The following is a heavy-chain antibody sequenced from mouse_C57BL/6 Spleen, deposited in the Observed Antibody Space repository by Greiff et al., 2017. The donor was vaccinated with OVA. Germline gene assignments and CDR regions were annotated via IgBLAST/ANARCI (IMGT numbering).Heavy chain of an antibody. V-gene: IGHV5-16*01. D-gene: IGHD2-4*01. J-gene: IGHJ4*01. CDR1: GFTFSDYY. CDR3: ARNDYALYAMDY. CDR2: INYDGSST. Sequence: EVMLVESEGGLVQPGSSMKLSCTASGFTFSDYYMAWVRQVPEKGLEWVAHINYDGSSTYYLDSLKSRFIISRDNAKNILYRKMSSLKSEDTATYYCARNDYALYAMDYWGQGTSVTVSS.